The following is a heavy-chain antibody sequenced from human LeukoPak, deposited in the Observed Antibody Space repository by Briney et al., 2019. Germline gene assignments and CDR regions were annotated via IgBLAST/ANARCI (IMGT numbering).Heavy chain of an antibody. J-gene: IGHJ4*02. D-gene: IGHD3-10*01. CDR1: GYTFTSYG. Sequence: GASVKVSCKASGYTFTSYGISWVRQAPGQGLEWMGGIIPIFGTANYAQKFQGRVTITADESTSTAYMELSSLRSEDTAVYYCARGQLLLWFGELFYYWGQGTLVTVSS. CDR2: IIPIFGTA. CDR3: ARGQLLLWFGELFYY. V-gene: IGHV1-69*13.